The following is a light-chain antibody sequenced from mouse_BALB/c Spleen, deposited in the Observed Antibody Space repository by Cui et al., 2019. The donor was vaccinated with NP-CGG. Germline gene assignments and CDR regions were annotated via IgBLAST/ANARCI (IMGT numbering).Light chain of an antibody. CDR2: GTN. CDR1: TGAVTSSNY. CDR3: ALWYSNHWV. V-gene: IGLV1*01. Sequence: QAVVTEESARTTSPGETVTLTCGSSTGAVTSSNYANWVQEKPDHLFTGLLGGTNNRAPGVPARFSGSLIGDKAALTITGAQTEDEAIYFCALWYSNHWVFGGGTKLTVL. J-gene: IGLJ1*01.